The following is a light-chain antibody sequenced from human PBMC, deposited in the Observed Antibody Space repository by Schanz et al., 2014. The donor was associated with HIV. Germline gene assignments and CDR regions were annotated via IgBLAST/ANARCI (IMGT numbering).Light chain of an antibody. Sequence: QSALTQPASVSGSPGQSLSISCTGSSSDIGGYNSVSWYQQHPGKAPKLMIYDVSNRPSGVSNRFSGSKSGNTASLTITGLQAEDEADYYCQSYDNSLSGYVFGTGTKLTVL. J-gene: IGLJ1*01. CDR1: SSDIGGYNS. V-gene: IGLV2-14*03. CDR2: DVS. CDR3: QSYDNSLSGYV.